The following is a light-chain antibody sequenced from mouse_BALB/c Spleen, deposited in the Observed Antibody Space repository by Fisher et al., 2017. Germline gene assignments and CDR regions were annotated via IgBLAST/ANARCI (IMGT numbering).Light chain of an antibody. CDR1: SSVGY. J-gene: IGKJ2*01. Sequence: IVMTQSTAIMSASPGEKVTMTCSASSSVGYMHWYQQKSGTSPKRWIYDTSKLASGVPARFSGSGSGTSYSLTISRMEAEDAATYYCQQWSSYPLTFGGGTKLEIK. CDR2: DTS. V-gene: IGKV4-59*01. CDR3: QQWSSYPLT.